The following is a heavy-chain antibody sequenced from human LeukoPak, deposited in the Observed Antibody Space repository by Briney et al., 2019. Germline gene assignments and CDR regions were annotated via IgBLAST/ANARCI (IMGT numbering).Heavy chain of an antibody. CDR1: GGTFSSYA. V-gene: IGHV1-69*05. CDR3: ARTWAACGGDCYSLFGFDY. J-gene: IGHJ4*02. Sequence: SVKVSCKASGGTFSSYAISWVRQAPGQGLEWMGGIIPIFGTANYAQKFQGRVTITTDESTSTAYMELSSLRSEDTAVYYCARTWAACGGDCYSLFGFDYWGQGTLVTVSS. CDR2: IIPIFGTA. D-gene: IGHD2-21*02.